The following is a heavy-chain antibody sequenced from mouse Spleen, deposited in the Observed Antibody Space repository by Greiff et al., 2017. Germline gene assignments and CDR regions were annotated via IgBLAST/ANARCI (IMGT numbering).Heavy chain of an antibody. V-gene: IGHV2-2*01. CDR3: ARNYYGSSPYWYFDV. J-gene: IGHJ1*03. CDR2: IWSGGST. Sequence: QVQLQQSGPGLVQPSQSLSITCTVSGFSLTSYGVHWVRQSPGKGLEWLGVIWSGGSTDYNAAFISRLSISKDNSKSQVFFKMNSLQADYTAIYYCARNYYGSSPYWYFDVWGTGTTVTVSS. D-gene: IGHD1-1*01. CDR1: GFSLTSYG.